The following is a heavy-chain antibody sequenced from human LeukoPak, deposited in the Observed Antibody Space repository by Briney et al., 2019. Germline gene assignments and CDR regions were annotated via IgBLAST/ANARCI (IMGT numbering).Heavy chain of an antibody. CDR2: RKEDGSEK. J-gene: IGHJ4*02. CDR1: GFTFSSYW. CDR3: ARDSGSYRIFDY. Sequence: GGPLSLSCEASGFTFSSYWMSWLRQATGKGLEWVAIRKEDGSEKYYVDSVKGRFIISRDNAKDSLYLQMSSLRAEDTAVYYCARDSGSYRIFDYWGQGTLVTVSS. V-gene: IGHV3-7*01. D-gene: IGHD1-26*01.